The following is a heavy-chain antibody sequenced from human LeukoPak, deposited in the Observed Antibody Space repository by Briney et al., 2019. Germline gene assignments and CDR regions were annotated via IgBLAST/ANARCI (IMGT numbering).Heavy chain of an antibody. J-gene: IGHJ4*02. Sequence: SVKVSCKASGGTFSSYAISWVRQAPGQGLEWMGGIIPIFGTANYAQKFQGRVTITADESTSTAYMELSSLRSEDTAVYYCASEYCSGGSCYYFDYWGQGTLVTVSS. CDR2: IIPIFGTA. D-gene: IGHD2-15*01. CDR1: GGTFSSYA. V-gene: IGHV1-69*13. CDR3: ASEYCSGGSCYYFDY.